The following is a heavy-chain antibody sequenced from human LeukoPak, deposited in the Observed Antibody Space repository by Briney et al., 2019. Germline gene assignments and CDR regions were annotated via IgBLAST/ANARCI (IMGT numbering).Heavy chain of an antibody. CDR2: IYHSGST. CDR3: ARDRTGGATTDY. Sequence: SETLSLTCTVSGYSISSGYYWGWIRQPPGKWLEWIGSIYHSGSTYYNPSLKSRVTISVDTSKDQFSLKLSSVTAADTAVYYCARDRTGGATTDYWGQGTLVTVSS. D-gene: IGHD1-26*01. V-gene: IGHV4-38-2*02. J-gene: IGHJ4*02. CDR1: GYSISSGYY.